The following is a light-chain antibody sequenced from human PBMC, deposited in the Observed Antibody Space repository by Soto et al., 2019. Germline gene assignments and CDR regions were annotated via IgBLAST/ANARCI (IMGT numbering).Light chain of an antibody. CDR3: QQYKDWPTT. CDR1: HRVSTT. V-gene: IGKV3-15*01. J-gene: IGKJ1*01. CDR2: GAS. Sequence: EIVMTHYPATLSVSTGQRASLSCRASHRVSTTVSCYHQKPGQAPRLLVYGASTRATGIPARFSGSGAGTDFTLTITSLQSEDFGVYFCQQYKDWPTTFGQGTKVDIK.